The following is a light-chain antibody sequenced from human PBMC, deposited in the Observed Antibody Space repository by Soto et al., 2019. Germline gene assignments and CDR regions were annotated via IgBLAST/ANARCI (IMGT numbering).Light chain of an antibody. Sequence: EIVMTQSPDSLAVSLAGRATINCKSSQSVLYSSTNKNNLAWYQQKPGQPPKLLIYWASTRESGVPDRFSGSGSGTDFTLTISSLQAEDVAVYYCQQYYSTPLTFGGGTKVEIK. J-gene: IGKJ4*01. V-gene: IGKV4-1*01. CDR3: QQYYSTPLT. CDR1: QSVLYSSTNKNN. CDR2: WAS.